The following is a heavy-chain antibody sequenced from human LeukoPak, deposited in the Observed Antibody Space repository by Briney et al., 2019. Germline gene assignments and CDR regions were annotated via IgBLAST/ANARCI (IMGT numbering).Heavy chain of an antibody. CDR3: ANLYGDASDY. CDR1: GFTFSSYG. J-gene: IGHJ4*02. V-gene: IGHV3-30*18. Sequence: GGSLRLSCAASGFTFSSYGMHWVRQAPGKGLEWVAVISYDGSNKYYADSVKGRFTISRDNSKNTLYLQMNSLRAEDTAVYYCANLYGDASDYWGQGTLVTVSS. CDR2: ISYDGSNK. D-gene: IGHD4-17*01.